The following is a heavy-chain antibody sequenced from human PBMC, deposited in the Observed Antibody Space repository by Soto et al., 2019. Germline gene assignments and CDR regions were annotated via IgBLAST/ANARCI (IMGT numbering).Heavy chain of an antibody. CDR2: IYRGSP. D-gene: IGHD7-27*01. V-gene: IGHV4-61*01. CDR1: GGSVSSGTYY. J-gene: IGHJ2*01. CDR3: SRDLGLGAGYFAL. Sequence: QVQLQESGPGQVKPSETLFLTCTVSGGSVSSGTYYWSWIRQPAGKGLEWMGYIYRGSPNYNPSLESRATISVDTSRTQFSLMLSSVTAADTAVYYCSRDLGLGAGYFALWGRGTLVTVSS.